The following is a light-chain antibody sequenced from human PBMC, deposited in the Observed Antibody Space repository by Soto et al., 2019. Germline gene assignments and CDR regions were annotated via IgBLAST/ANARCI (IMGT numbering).Light chain of an antibody. Sequence: QSALTQPRSVSESPGQSITISCTGTSSDVGRFNYVSWYQQYTGKAPKLMIFDVSKRPPGVPDRFSGSKSGNTASLTISGLQAEDEADYYCCSYAGRYFVVFGGGTKVTVL. J-gene: IGLJ2*01. V-gene: IGLV2-11*01. CDR3: CSYAGRYFVV. CDR1: SSDVGRFNY. CDR2: DVS.